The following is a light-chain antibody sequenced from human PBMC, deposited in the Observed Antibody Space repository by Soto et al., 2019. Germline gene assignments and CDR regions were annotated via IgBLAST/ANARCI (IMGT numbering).Light chain of an antibody. CDR2: ANN. CDR1: SSNIGSET. J-gene: IGLJ3*02. CDR3: AVWDDSLKGWV. Sequence: QSVLTQPPSASGTPGQRVTISCSGSSSNIGSETVNWYQQVPGTAPKLLIYANNQRPSGVPDRFSVSKSGTSASLAIGGLQSEDEADYYCAVWDDSLKGWVFGGGTKLTVL. V-gene: IGLV1-44*01.